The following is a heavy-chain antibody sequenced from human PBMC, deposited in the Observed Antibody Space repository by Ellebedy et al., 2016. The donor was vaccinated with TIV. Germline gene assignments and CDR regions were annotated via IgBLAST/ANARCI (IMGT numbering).Heavy chain of an antibody. V-gene: IGHV3-30-3*01. CDR3: ARAGDYVWGSYRPDDAFDI. D-gene: IGHD3-16*02. J-gene: IGHJ3*02. CDR2: ISYDGTTK. Sequence: GESLKISXAGSGFTFSNYAIHWVRQAPGKGLEWLSVISYDGTTKFYSDSVKGRFTISRDNSKNTLYLQMNSLRAEDTAVYYCARAGDYVWGSYRPDDAFDIWGQGTMVTVSS. CDR1: GFTFSNYA.